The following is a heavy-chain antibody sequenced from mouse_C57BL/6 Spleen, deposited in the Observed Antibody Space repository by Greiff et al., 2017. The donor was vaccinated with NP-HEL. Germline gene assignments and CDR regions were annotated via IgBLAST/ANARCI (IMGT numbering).Heavy chain of an antibody. J-gene: IGHJ2*01. CDR3: AREREQLSLFDY. Sequence: QVQLQQSGAELVKPGASVKLSCKASGYTFTSYWMHWVKQRPGQGLEWIGMIHPNSGSTNYNEKFKSKATLTVDKSSSTAYMQLSSLTSEDSAVYYCAREREQLSLFDYWGQGTTLTVSS. D-gene: IGHD3-2*02. CDR1: GYTFTSYW. CDR2: IHPNSGST. V-gene: IGHV1-64*01.